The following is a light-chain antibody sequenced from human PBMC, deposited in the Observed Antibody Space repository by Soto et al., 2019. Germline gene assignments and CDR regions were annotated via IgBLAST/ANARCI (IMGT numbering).Light chain of an antibody. Sequence: DIQMTQSPSTLSASVGDRVTITCRASQSISSWLAWYQQKTGKAPKLLIYAASTLQSGVPSRFSGSGSGTDFTLTISSMQPEDVATYYCQKYNSAPRKFGQGTKVDIK. V-gene: IGKV1-27*01. CDR2: AAS. J-gene: IGKJ1*01. CDR3: QKYNSAPRK. CDR1: QSISSW.